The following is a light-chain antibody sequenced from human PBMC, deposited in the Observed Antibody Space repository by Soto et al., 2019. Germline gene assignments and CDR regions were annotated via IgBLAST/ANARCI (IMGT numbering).Light chain of an antibody. Sequence: EIVMTQSPATLSVSPGERATLSCRASQSVSSNLAWYQQKPGQAPRLLIYGASSRATGIPDRFSGRGSGTDFTLTISRLEPEDFAVYYCQQYGSSPITFGQGTRLEIK. V-gene: IGKV3-20*01. J-gene: IGKJ5*01. CDR3: QQYGSSPIT. CDR1: QSVSSN. CDR2: GAS.